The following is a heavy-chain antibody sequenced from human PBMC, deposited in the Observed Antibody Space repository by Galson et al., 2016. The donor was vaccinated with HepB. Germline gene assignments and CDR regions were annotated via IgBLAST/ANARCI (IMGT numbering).Heavy chain of an antibody. CDR3: AKDRQGWFWSSSYKYGEYFHH. D-gene: IGHD3-3*01. V-gene: IGHV3-23*01. CDR2: ISGSGHST. CDR1: GFTFSTYA. J-gene: IGHJ1*01. Sequence: SLRLSCATSGFTFSTYAMNWVRQAPGKGLEWVSAISGSGHSTYYADSVKGRFTISRDNSKNTLFLQMNSLRAEDTAIYYCAKDRQGWFWSSSYKYGEYFHHWGQGTLVTVSS.